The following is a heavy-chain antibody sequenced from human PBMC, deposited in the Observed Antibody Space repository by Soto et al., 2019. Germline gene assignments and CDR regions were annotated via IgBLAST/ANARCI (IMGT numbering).Heavy chain of an antibody. CDR1: GGSISSYY. D-gene: IGHD3-3*01. CDR3: ARARYDFWSGYYTPYYMDV. CDR2: IYYSGST. J-gene: IGHJ6*03. Sequence: SETLSLTCTVSGGSISSYYWSWIRQPPGKGLEWIGYIYYSGSTNYNPSLKSRVTISVDTSKNQFSLKLSSVTAADTAVYYCARARYDFWSGYYTPYYMDVWGKGTTVTVSS. V-gene: IGHV4-59*01.